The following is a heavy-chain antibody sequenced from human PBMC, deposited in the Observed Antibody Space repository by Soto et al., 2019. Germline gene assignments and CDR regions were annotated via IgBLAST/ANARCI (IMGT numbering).Heavy chain of an antibody. CDR2: INHSGST. CDR1: GGSFSGCY. CDR3: ERGGYYDFLSGYTYYYYYYYMVV. J-gene: IGHJ6*03. V-gene: IGHV4-34*01. D-gene: IGHD3-3*01. Sequence: SETLPLTCAVYGGSFSGCYWSWIRQLLGKRIEWIGEINHSGSTNYNPSLKSRVTISVDTSKNQFSLKLRSVTVEDTAVYYCERGGYYDFLSGYTYYYYYYYMVVWGKGTMVTVSS.